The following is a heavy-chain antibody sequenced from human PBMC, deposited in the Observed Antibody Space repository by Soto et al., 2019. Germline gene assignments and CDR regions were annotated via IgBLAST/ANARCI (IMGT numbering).Heavy chain of an antibody. D-gene: IGHD6-6*01. CDR1: GGTFSSYA. V-gene: IGHV1-69*01. Sequence: QVQLVQSGAEVKKPGSSVKVSCKASGGTFSSYAINWVRQLPGQGLEWMGGIMPIIGTANYAQMFQGRVTITADESTSTAYMELRSLRSEDTAVYYCARGGYSSSYRLDYWGQGPLVTVSS. J-gene: IGHJ4*02. CDR3: ARGGYSSSYRLDY. CDR2: IMPIIGTA.